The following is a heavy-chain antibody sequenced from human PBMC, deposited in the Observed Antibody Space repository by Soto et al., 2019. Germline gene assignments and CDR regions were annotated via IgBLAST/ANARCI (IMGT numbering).Heavy chain of an antibody. CDR3: ARDDDQTDNGLDM. CDR1: GFTFSNYG. V-gene: IGHV3-33*05. J-gene: IGHJ3*02. D-gene: IGHD2-8*01. CDR2: IINDGSDE. Sequence: QVQLVESGGGVVQPGRSLRLSCAASGFTFSNYGMHWVRQAPGKGLEWLAVIINDGSDEKYGDSVKGRVTISRDNSKNTLYLQINSLRVEDTAVYYCARDDDQTDNGLDMWGQGTVVTVPS.